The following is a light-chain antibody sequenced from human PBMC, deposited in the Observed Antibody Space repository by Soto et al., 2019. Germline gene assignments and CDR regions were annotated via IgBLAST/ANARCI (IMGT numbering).Light chain of an antibody. CDR2: GAS. CDR1: QSVSSSY. J-gene: IGKJ3*01. V-gene: IGKV3-20*01. CDR3: HQFGSSPLFT. Sequence: EIVLTQSPGTLSLSPGERATLSCRASQSVSSSYLAWYQQKPGQAPRLLIYGASSRATGIPDRFSGSGSGTDFTLTISRLEPVDFAVYYCHQFGSSPLFTFGPGTKVDIK.